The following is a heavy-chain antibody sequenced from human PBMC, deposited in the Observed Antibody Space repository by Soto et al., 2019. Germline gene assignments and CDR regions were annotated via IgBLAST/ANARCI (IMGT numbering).Heavy chain of an antibody. CDR3: ALVGATRAH. Sequence: PGGSLRLSCAASGFTFSDHHMDWVRQAPGKGLEWVGRTRNKGNSYTTEYAASVKGRFTISRDDSKNSLNLQMNSLKTEDTAVYYCALVGATRAHWGQGTLVTVSS. CDR1: GFTFSDHH. V-gene: IGHV3-72*01. J-gene: IGHJ4*02. D-gene: IGHD1-26*01. CDR2: TRNKGNSYTT.